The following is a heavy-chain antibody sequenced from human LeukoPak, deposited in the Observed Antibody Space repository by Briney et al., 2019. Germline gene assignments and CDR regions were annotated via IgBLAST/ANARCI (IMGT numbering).Heavy chain of an antibody. Sequence: SETLSLTCTVSGGSISSSTYYWGWIRQPPGKGLGWIASIYYTGSTNYNPSLKSRVTISVDTSKNQFSLKLSSVTAADTAVYYCARSRKYGAVTTHSWFDPWGQGTLVIVSS. CDR3: ARSRKYGAVTTHSWFDP. J-gene: IGHJ5*02. V-gene: IGHV4-39*01. D-gene: IGHD4-17*01. CDR1: GGSISSSTYY. CDR2: IYYTGST.